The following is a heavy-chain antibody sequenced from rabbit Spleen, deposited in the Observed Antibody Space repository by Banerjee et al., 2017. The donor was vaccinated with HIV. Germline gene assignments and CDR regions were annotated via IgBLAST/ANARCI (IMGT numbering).Heavy chain of an antibody. CDR2: IYISSGST. V-gene: IGHV1S45*01. Sequence: QEQLVESGGGLVQPGASLTLTCTASGFSFSSNVYMCWVRQAPGKGLEWIACIYISSGSTYYASWAKSRFTISRHNAQNTLYLQLDSLTAADTATYFCLRDRANIGGDYGPYYFDLWGPGTLVTVS. J-gene: IGHJ4*01. D-gene: IGHD2-1*01. CDR1: GFSFSSNVY. CDR3: LRDRANIGGDYGPYYFDL.